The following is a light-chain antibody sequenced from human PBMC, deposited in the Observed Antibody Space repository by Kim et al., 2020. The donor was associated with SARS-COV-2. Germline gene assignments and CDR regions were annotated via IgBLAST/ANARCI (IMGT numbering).Light chain of an antibody. J-gene: IGKJ2*01. Sequence: SPGEGASLSCRAIRVDGTNYLAWYQQIPGQAPRLLIYGASTRATAISDRFSGSGSGTDFTLTISRLEPEDVGVYYCQHYGTSFLYTFGQGTKLEIK. CDR3: QHYGTSFLYT. CDR1: RVDGTNY. CDR2: GAS. V-gene: IGKV3-20*01.